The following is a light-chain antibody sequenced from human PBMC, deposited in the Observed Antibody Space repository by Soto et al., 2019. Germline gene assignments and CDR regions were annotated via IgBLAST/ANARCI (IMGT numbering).Light chain of an antibody. CDR2: DAS. Sequence: EIVLTQSPATLSLSPGERATLSCRASQSVSSYLAWYQQKPGQAPRLLIYDASNRATGIPARFSGSGSGTDFTLTISSLEPEDLAVYYCQQRRTFGQGTKVDIK. CDR3: QQRRT. CDR1: QSVSSY. V-gene: IGKV3-11*01. J-gene: IGKJ1*01.